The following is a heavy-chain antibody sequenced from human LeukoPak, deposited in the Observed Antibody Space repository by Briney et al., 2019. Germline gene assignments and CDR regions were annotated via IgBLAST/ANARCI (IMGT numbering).Heavy chain of an antibody. J-gene: IGHJ6*03. CDR2: IKSKTDGGTT. CDR1: GFTFSNAW. V-gene: IGHV3-15*01. Sequence: GGSLRLSCAASGFTFSNAWMSWVRQAPGKGLEWVGRIKSKTDGGTTDYAAPVKGRFTISRDDSKSIAYLQMNSLKTEDTAVYYCRGSSWPPRRYYYYYMDVWGKGTTVTVSS. CDR3: RGSSWPPRRYYYYYMDV. D-gene: IGHD6-13*01.